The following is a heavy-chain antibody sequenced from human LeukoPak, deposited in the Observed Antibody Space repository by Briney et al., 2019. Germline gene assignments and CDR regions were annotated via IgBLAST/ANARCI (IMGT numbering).Heavy chain of an antibody. J-gene: IGHJ3*02. CDR1: GGSISSYY. D-gene: IGHD3-22*01. V-gene: IGHV4-59*08. CDR3: ASPHYYDSSGYKNLGAFDI. Sequence: SETLSLTCTVSGGSISSYYWSWIRQPPGKGLEWIGYIYYSGSTNYNPSLKSRVTISVDTSKNQFSLKLSSVTAADTAVYYCASPHYYDSSGYKNLGAFDIWGQGTMVTVSS. CDR2: IYYSGST.